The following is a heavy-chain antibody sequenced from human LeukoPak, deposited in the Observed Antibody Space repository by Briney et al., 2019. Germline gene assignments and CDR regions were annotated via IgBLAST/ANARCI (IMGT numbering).Heavy chain of an antibody. CDR2: IYYSGST. Sequence: PSQTLSLTCTVSGVSISSSSYYWGWIRQPPGKGLEWIGSIYYSGSTYYNPSLKSRVTISVDTSKNQFSLKLSSVTAADTAVYYCARDGYNPPYYFDYWGQGTLVTVSS. CDR3: ARDGYNPPYYFDY. J-gene: IGHJ4*02. V-gene: IGHV4-39*07. D-gene: IGHD5-24*01. CDR1: GVSISSSSYY.